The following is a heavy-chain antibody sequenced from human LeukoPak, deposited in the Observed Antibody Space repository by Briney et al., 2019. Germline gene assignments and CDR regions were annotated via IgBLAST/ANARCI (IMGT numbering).Heavy chain of an antibody. V-gene: IGHV3-48*03. Sequence: PGGSLRLSCAASGFTFSSYEMNWVRQAPGKGLEWVSYISSSGSTIYYADSVKGRFTISRDNAKNSLYLQMNSLRAEDTAVYYCHAQAAAGRYYYYYYYMDVWGKGTTVTISS. J-gene: IGHJ6*03. CDR2: ISSSGSTI. CDR3: HAQAAAGRYYYYYYYMDV. CDR1: GFTFSSYE. D-gene: IGHD6-13*01.